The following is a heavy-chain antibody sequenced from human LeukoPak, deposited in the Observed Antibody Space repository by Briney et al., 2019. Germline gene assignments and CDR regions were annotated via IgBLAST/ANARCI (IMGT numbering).Heavy chain of an antibody. D-gene: IGHD6-13*01. V-gene: IGHV4-39*07. CDR2: IFYSGST. CDR3: ARVPYSTRLYYMDV. CDR1: SGSIISGSFF. Sequence: SETLSLTCTVSSGSIISGSFFWGWIRQPPGKGLEWLGNIFYSGSTYYNPSLMSRVTMSVDTSKNQFSLKLTSVTAADTAVYYCARVPYSTRLYYMDVWGKGTTVTVSS. J-gene: IGHJ6*03.